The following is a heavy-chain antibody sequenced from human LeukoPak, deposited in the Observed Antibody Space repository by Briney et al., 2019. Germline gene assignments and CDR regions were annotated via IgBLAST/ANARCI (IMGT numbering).Heavy chain of an antibody. CDR1: GGSISSYY. Sequence: PSETLSLTCTVSGGSISSYYWSWIRQPPGKGLEWIGYIYYSGSTNYNPSLKSRVTISVDTSKNQFSLKLSSVTAADTAVYYCARARGYYDSSGYPFDYWGQGTLVTVSS. D-gene: IGHD3-22*01. CDR3: ARARGYYDSSGYPFDY. CDR2: IYYSGST. V-gene: IGHV4-59*01. J-gene: IGHJ4*02.